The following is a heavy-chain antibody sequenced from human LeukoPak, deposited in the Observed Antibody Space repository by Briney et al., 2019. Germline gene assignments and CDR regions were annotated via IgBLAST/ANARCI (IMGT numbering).Heavy chain of an antibody. CDR2: IYYSGTT. J-gene: IGHJ6*03. CDR1: GGSISSGDYY. D-gene: IGHD4-17*01. CDR3: ARAHYGDNTGDYYYMDV. V-gene: IGHV4-30-4*01. Sequence: SQTLSLTCTVSGGSISSGDYYWSWIRQPPGKGLEWIGYIYYSGTTYYNPSLKSRVTISVDTSKNQFSLKLSSVTAADTAVYYCARAHYGDNTGDYYYMDVWGKGTTVTVSS.